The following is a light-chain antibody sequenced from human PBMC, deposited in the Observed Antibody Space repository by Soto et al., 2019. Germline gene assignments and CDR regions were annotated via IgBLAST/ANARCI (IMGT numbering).Light chain of an antibody. J-gene: IGKJ4*01. CDR1: QSFNIN. CDR3: RRYTDWPLT. Sequence: KVMTQSPATLSVSPGERATLSCRASQSFNINLAWYQPKPGQAPSLLLYGVSTRSIGIPARFSGSVSGTEFPLTIRGLFSEASAVYYCRRYTDWPLTFGGGTKVEI. CDR2: GVS. V-gene: IGKV3-15*01.